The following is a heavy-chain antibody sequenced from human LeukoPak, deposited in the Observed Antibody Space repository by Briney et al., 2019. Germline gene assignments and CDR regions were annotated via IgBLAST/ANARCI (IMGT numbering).Heavy chain of an antibody. V-gene: IGHV4-59*12. D-gene: IGHD2-2*01. CDR1: GGSISSYY. J-gene: IGHJ4*02. Sequence: SETLSLTCTVSGGSISSYYWSWIRQPPGKGLEWIGYIYYSGSTNYNPSLKSRVTISVDTSKNQFSLKLSSVTAADTAVYYCARDVVAAVGSFDYWGQGTQVTVSS. CDR2: IYYSGST. CDR3: ARDVVAAVGSFDY.